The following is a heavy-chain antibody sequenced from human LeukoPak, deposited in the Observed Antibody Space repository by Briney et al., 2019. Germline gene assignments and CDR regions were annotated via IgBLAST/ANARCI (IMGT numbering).Heavy chain of an antibody. D-gene: IGHD3-16*02. Sequence: GGSLRLSCAASGFTFSSYAMNWVRQAPGKGLEWVSYISSSGSTIYYADSMKGRFTISRDNAKNSLYLQMNSLRAEDTAVYYCAKDSYYDYVWGSYRYTNQFDYWGQGTLVTVSS. CDR2: ISSSGSTI. CDR1: GFTFSSYA. CDR3: AKDSYYDYVWGSYRYTNQFDY. V-gene: IGHV3-48*04. J-gene: IGHJ4*02.